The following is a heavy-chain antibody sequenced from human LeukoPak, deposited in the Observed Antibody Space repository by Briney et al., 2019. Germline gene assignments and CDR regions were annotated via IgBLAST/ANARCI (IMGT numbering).Heavy chain of an antibody. V-gene: IGHV1-69*13. CDR3: ARDDSCSSTRCYYYYGMDV. Sequence: SVKVSCKASGGTFSSYAISWVRQAPGQGLEWMGGIIPIFGTANYAQKFQARVTTTADESTSTAYMELSSLRSEDTAVYYCARDDSCSSTRCYYYYGMDVWGKGTTVTVSS. J-gene: IGHJ6*04. CDR1: GGTFSSYA. D-gene: IGHD2-2*01. CDR2: IIPIFGTA.